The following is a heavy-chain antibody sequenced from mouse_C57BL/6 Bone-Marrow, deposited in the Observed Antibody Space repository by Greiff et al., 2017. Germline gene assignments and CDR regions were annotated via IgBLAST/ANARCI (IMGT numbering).Heavy chain of an antibody. CDR1: EFTFSSYG. Sequence: EVQLVESGGDLVKPVGSLQLSCAASEFTFSSYGMSWVRETPDRRLAWVSTISSGGSYTSYPDSVKGRFTISRQFPPNTLYLQMSSLKSEDTAMHYCARHRSNYAMDYWGQGTSVTVSS. D-gene: IGHD5-1*01. V-gene: IGHV5-6*01. CDR3: ARHRSNYAMDY. J-gene: IGHJ4*01. CDR2: ISSGGSYT.